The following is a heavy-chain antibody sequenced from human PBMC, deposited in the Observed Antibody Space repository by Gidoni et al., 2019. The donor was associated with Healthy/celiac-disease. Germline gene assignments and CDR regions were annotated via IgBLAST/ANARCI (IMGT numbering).Heavy chain of an antibody. J-gene: IGHJ4*02. CDR1: GFTFSSYG. Sequence: QVQLVESGGGVVQPGRSLRLSCAASGFTFSSYGMHWVRQAPGKGLEWVAVISYDGSNKDYADSVKGRFTISRDNSKNTLYLQMNSLRAEDTAVYYCAKGGYIVVVPAAHFDYWGQGTLVTVSS. V-gene: IGHV3-30*18. D-gene: IGHD2-2*01. CDR2: ISYDGSNK. CDR3: AKGGYIVVVPAAHFDY.